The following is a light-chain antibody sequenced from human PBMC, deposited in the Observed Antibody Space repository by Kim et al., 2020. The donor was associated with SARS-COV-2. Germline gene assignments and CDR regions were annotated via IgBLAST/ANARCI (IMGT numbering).Light chain of an antibody. J-gene: IGKJ2*03. CDR1: QSISSY. Sequence: SASVGDRVTLTCRASQSISSYLNWYQQKPGKAPKLLIYAASSLQSGVPSRFSGSGSGTDFTLTINSLQPEDFATYYCQQSYSTPYSFGQGTKLE. V-gene: IGKV1-39*01. CDR2: AAS. CDR3: QQSYSTPYS.